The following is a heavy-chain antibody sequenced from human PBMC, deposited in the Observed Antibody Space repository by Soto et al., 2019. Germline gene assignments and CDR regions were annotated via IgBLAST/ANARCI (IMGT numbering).Heavy chain of an antibody. CDR2: IYYTGQT. V-gene: IGHV4-31*03. J-gene: IGHJ4*02. CDR1: GGSISSGTYY. Sequence: SETLSLTCTVSGGSISSGTYYWSWIRQHPEKGLEWIGYIYYTGQTYYIPSLRSRVSMSSDTSKNQFSLNLSSVTAADTAVYYCARSHYDSSGPSHFDYWGQGSLVTVSS. CDR3: ARSHYDSSGPSHFDY. D-gene: IGHD3-22*01.